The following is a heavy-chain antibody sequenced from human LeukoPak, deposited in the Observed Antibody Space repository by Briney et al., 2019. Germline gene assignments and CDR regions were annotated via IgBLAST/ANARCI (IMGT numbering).Heavy chain of an antibody. CDR3: ARDYTDYYDSSGYTYSPYNWFDP. V-gene: IGHV4-4*07. Sequence: SETLSLTCTVSGGSISSYYWSWIRQPAGKGLEWIGRIYTSGSTNYNPSLKSRVTMSVDTSKNQFSLKLSSVTAADTAVYYCARDYTDYYDSSGYTYSPYNWFDPWGQGTLVTVSS. CDR1: GGSISSYY. J-gene: IGHJ5*02. D-gene: IGHD3-22*01. CDR2: IYTSGST.